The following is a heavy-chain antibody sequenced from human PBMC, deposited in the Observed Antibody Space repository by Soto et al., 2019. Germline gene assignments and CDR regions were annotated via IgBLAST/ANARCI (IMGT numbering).Heavy chain of an antibody. Sequence: SETLSLTCTVSGGSITGSYWSWIRQPPGNGLEWIGHIYPSGSTNYNPSLSSRISISINTSKYQFSLKLTSVTAAAPAVSHGARVGKASSKDAFDIWGQGTMVTVSS. CDR3: ARVGKASSKDAFDI. CDR2: IYPSGST. V-gene: IGHV4-59*01. CDR1: GGSITGSY. J-gene: IGHJ3*02. D-gene: IGHD6-13*01.